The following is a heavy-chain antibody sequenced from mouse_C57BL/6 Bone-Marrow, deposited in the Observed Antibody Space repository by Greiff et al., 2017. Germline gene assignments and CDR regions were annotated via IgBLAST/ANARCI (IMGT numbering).Heavy chain of an antibody. D-gene: IGHD3-3*01. CDR3: TRRAGAPRYFDV. J-gene: IGHJ1*03. Sequence: QVQLKQPGAELVKPGASVKMSCKASGYTFTSYWITWVKQRPGQGLEWIGDIYPGSGSTNYNEKFKSKATLTVDTSSSTAYMQLSSLTSEDSAVYYCTRRAGAPRYFDVWGTGPTVTVSS. CDR1: GYTFTSYW. CDR2: IYPGSGST. V-gene: IGHV1-55*01.